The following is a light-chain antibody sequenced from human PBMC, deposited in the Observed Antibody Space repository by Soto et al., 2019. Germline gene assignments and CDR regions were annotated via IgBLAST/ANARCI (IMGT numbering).Light chain of an antibody. CDR2: GAS. CDR3: QHYGSSPRT. V-gene: IGKV3-20*01. CDR1: QSISSNY. J-gene: IGKJ1*01. Sequence: EIVLTQSPGTLSLSPGERATLSCRASQSISSNYSARYQQKPGQAPRLLIYGASSRATGIPDRFSGSGSGTDFTLTISRLEPEDFAVYYCQHYGSSPRTFGQGTKVEVK.